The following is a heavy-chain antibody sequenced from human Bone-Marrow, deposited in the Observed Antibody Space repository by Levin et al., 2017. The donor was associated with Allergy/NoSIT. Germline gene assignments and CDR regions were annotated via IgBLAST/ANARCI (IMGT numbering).Heavy chain of an antibody. D-gene: IGHD2-21*02. CDR1: GFTFSDAY. V-gene: IGHV3-15*01. Sequence: GESLKISCAASGFTFSDAYMNWVRQGPGQGLEWVGRIKIKSDGGTTDYAAPVKGRFTIARDVSKDMVYLNMKSLKTEDTAVYFCATALKIVDYYFGDYFDHWGQGTLVTVSS. CDR2: IKIKSDGGTT. J-gene: IGHJ4*02. CDR3: ATALKIVDYYFGDYFDH.